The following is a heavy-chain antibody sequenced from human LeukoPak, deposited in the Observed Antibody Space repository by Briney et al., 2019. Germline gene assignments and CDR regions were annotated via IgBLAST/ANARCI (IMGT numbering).Heavy chain of an antibody. CDR3: ARGRGGYYFDY. D-gene: IGHD3-10*01. CDR2: VYYSGST. Sequence: SETLSLTCTVSGGSIRNYHWSWIRHPPGKGLEWIGYVYYSGSTSYNPSLKSRLTISVDTSKNQFSLKLSSVTAADTAVYYCARGRGGYYFDYWGQGTLVTVSS. CDR1: GGSIRNYH. V-gene: IGHV4-59*01. J-gene: IGHJ4*02.